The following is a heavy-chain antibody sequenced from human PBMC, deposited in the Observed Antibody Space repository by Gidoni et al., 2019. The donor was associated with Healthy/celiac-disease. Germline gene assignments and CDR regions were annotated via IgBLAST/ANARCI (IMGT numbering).Heavy chain of an antibody. Sequence: QVQLQESGPGLVRPSQTLSPPCTFSGASFASGGSSWSWIRQHPGKGLEWIGYIYYSGSTYYNPSLKSRVTISVDTSKNQFSLKLSSVTAADTAVYYCARDFPYYYDSSGYLGYFDYWGQGTLVTVSS. CDR3: ARDFPYYYDSSGYLGYFDY. J-gene: IGHJ4*02. CDR2: IYYSGST. CDR1: GASFASGGSS. V-gene: IGHV4-31*03. D-gene: IGHD3-22*01.